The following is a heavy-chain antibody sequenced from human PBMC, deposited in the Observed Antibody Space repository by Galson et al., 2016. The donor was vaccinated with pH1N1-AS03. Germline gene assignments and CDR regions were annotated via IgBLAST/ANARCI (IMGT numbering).Heavy chain of an antibody. Sequence: SVKVSCKASGGTFSRSTISWVRQAPGHGLEWMGRIIPIFNTINYAQKLRGRVTMTVDESTSTAYMDLSSLRYEDSAIYYCRVSVTPSSFTDDFDIWGQGTTVTVSS. V-gene: IGHV1-69*13. CDR3: RVSVTPSSFTDDFDI. CDR2: IIPIFNTI. D-gene: IGHD2-15*01. CDR1: GGTFSRST. J-gene: IGHJ3*02.